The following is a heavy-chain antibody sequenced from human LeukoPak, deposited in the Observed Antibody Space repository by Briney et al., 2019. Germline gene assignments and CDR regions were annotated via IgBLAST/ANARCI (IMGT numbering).Heavy chain of an antibody. CDR1: GYSFTSYW. D-gene: IGHD6-13*01. Sequence: GESLKISCKGSGYSFTSYWIGWVRQMPGKGLEWMGIIYPGDSDTRYSPSFQGQVTISADKSISTAYLQWSSLKASDTATYYCARQSGGGSSSWSPFNYWGQGTLVTVSP. V-gene: IGHV5-51*01. CDR3: ARQSGGGSSSWSPFNY. CDR2: IYPGDSDT. J-gene: IGHJ4*02.